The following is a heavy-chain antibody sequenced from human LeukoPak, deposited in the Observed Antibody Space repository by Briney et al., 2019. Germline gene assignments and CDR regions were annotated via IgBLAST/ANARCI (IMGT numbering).Heavy chain of an antibody. CDR1: GYTFTSYG. V-gene: IGHV1-18*01. Sequence: ASVKVSCKASGYTFTSYGISWVRQAPGQGLEWMGWISAYNGNTNYALKLQGRVTMTTDTSTSTAYMELRSLRSDDTAVYYCARGDDILTGYYYFDYWGQGTLVTVSS. CDR3: ARGDDILTGYYYFDY. J-gene: IGHJ4*02. CDR2: ISAYNGNT. D-gene: IGHD3-9*01.